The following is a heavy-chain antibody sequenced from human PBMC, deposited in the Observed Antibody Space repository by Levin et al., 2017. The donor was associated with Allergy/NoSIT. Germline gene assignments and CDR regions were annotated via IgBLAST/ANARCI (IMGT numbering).Heavy chain of an antibody. J-gene: IGHJ4*02. CDR2: VYPRGST. V-gene: IGHV4-59*08. CDR3: ARHFTSDPFDY. CDR1: GGSIRNSY. Sequence: SQTLSLTCTVSGGSIRNSYWSWIRQPPGKGLEWIGYVYPRGSTDYNPSLKSRVTISVDTSKNYFSLKLSSVTAADTAIYYCARHFTSDPFDYWGQGTLVTVSS.